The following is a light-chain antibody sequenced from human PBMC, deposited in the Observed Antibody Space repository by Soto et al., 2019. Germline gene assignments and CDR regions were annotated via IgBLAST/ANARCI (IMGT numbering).Light chain of an antibody. CDR1: QSLLHSNGYNY. J-gene: IGKJ1*01. V-gene: IGKV2-28*01. Sequence: DIVMTQSPVSLPVTPGEPASISCRSHQSLLHSNGYNYLDWYLQKPGQSPQLLIYLGSNRASGVPDRFSGSGSGTDFTPKISRVEAEDVGVYYCMQALQTPPTFGQGTKVEIK. CDR2: LGS. CDR3: MQALQTPPT.